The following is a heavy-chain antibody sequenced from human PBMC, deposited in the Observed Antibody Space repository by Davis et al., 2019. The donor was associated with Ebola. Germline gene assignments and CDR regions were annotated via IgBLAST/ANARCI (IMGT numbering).Heavy chain of an antibody. CDR3: AGGESGWDASDI. CDR2: IYSGAGGST. V-gene: IGHV3-53*01. D-gene: IGHD6-19*01. J-gene: IGHJ3*02. CDR1: GFTVSSNY. Sequence: GGSLRLSCAASGFTVSSNYMTWVRQAPGKGLEWVSIIYSGAGGSTYYADSVKGRFTISRDNSRSTLYLQMNSLRADDTAVYYCAGGESGWDASDIWGRGTMVTVSS.